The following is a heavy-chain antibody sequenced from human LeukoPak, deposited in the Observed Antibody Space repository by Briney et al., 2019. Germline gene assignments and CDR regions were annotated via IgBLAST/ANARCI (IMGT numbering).Heavy chain of an antibody. D-gene: IGHD2-2*01. Sequence: SGGSLRLSCAASGFTFSSYGMLWVRQAPGKGLEWVAFIHFDGSTKYSGDSVKGRFTVSRDNSKNTLYLQMNSLRPEDTAVYYCAKDQCTRTSCDGYPGHWGQGTLVTVSS. J-gene: IGHJ4*02. CDR1: GFTFSSYG. CDR3: AKDQCTRTSCDGYPGH. CDR2: IHFDGSTK. V-gene: IGHV3-30*02.